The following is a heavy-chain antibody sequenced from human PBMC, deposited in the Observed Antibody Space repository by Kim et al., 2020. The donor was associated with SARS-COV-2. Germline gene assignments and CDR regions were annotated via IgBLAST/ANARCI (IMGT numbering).Heavy chain of an antibody. V-gene: IGHV3-33*01. D-gene: IGHD3-22*01. CDR3: GRDYYDRSGYGYFGY. Sequence: GGSLRLSCAASGFTFSSYGMHWVRQAPGKGLEWMAVIWYDGSNKYYADSVKGRFTIARDNSKNTLYLQRTSLGAEDTVVYYCGRDYYDRSGYGYFGYWA. CDR2: IWYDGSNK. J-gene: IGHJ4*01. CDR1: GFTFSSYG.